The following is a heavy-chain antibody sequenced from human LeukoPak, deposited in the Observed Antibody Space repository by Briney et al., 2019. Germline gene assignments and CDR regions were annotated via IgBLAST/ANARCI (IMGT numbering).Heavy chain of an antibody. CDR1: GGSISSGSYY. CDR3: VRGQDNSGYYYYYYYMDV. CDR2: IYTSGST. J-gene: IGHJ6*03. D-gene: IGHD3-22*01. V-gene: IGHV4-61*02. Sequence: PSETLSLTCTVSGGSISSGSYYWSWIRQPAGKGLEWIGRIYTSGSTNYNPSLKSRVTISVDTSKNQFSLKLSSVTAADTAVYYCVRGQDNSGYYYYYYYMDVWGKGTTVTVSS.